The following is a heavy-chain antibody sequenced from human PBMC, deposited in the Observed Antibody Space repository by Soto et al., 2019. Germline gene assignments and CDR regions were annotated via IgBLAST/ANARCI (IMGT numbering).Heavy chain of an antibody. CDR1: GFTFSRLA. CDR2: ISGSGQTT. Sequence: GGSLRLSCAASGFTFSRLAMSWVRQVPGKGLEWVAAISGSGQTTYYADSVKGRFTVSRDNSNNTLYLQMNSLRAEDTAVYYSAKDLGKPAIFGVVPVSWGQGTLVTVSS. J-gene: IGHJ5*02. D-gene: IGHD3-3*01. V-gene: IGHV3-23*01. CDR3: AKDLGKPAIFGVVPVS.